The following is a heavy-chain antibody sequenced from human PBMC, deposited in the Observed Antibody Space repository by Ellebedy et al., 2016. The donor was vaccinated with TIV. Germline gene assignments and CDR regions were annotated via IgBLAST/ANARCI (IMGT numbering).Heavy chain of an antibody. CDR1: GFTFSSYA. J-gene: IGHJ6*02. CDR3: ARANTAMVRRNHMDV. Sequence: GESLKISCAASGFTFSSYAMSWVRQAPGKGLVWVSAISGSGGSTYYADSVKGRFTISRDNSKNTLYLQMNSLRAEDTAVYYCARANTAMVRRNHMDVWGQGTTVTVSS. CDR2: ISGSGGST. D-gene: IGHD5-18*01. V-gene: IGHV3-23*01.